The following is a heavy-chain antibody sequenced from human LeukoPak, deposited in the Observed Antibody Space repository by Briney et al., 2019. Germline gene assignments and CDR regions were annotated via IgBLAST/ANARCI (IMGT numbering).Heavy chain of an antibody. CDR3: ARGGITMVRGVRYFQH. CDR1: GGSFSGYY. CDR2: INHSGST. J-gene: IGHJ1*01. V-gene: IGHV4-34*01. D-gene: IGHD3-10*01. Sequence: SETLSLTCAVYGGSFSGYYWSWIRQPPGKGLEWSGEINHSGSTNYNPSLKSRVTISVDTSKNQFSLKLSSVTAADTAVYYCARGGITMVRGVRYFQHWGQGTLVTVSS.